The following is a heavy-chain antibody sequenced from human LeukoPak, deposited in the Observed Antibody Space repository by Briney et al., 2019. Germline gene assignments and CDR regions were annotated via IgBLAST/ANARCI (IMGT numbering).Heavy chain of an antibody. Sequence: GSLRLSCAASGFTFSSYAMSWLRQAPGKGLEWVSGISGSSGSTFYADSVKDRFIIYRDNSKSTLDLQMNSLRVEDTAIYYCVKDYPRDTMIVLSGGDHWGQGTLVTVSS. J-gene: IGHJ4*02. V-gene: IGHV3-23*01. D-gene: IGHD3-22*01. CDR2: ISGSSGST. CDR3: VKDYPRDTMIVLSGGDH. CDR1: GFTFSSYA.